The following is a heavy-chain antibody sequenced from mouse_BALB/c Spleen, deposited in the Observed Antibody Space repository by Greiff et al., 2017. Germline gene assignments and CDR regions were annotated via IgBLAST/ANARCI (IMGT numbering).Heavy chain of an antibody. D-gene: IGHD3-3*01. CDR2: INPSTGYT. CDR3: ARRGGWYYFDY. J-gene: IGHJ2*01. CDR1: GYSFTSYW. Sequence: QVHVKQSGTVLARPGASVKMSCKASGYSFTSYWMHWVKQRPGQGLEWIGYINPSTGYTEYNQKFKDKATLTADKSSSTAYMQLSSLTSEDSAVYYCARRGGWYYFDYWGQGTTLTVSS. V-gene: IGHV1-4*01.